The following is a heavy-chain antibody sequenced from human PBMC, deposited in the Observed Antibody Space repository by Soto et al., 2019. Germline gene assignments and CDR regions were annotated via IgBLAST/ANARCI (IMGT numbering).Heavy chain of an antibody. D-gene: IGHD3-10*01. J-gene: IGHJ5*02. Sequence: SETLSLTCAVYGGSFSGYYWSWIRQPPGKGLEWIGETNHSGSTNYNPSLKSRVTISVDTSKNQFSLKLRSVTAADTAVYYCARGKPMVRGVIAKFDPWGQGTLVTVSS. CDR3: ARGKPMVRGVIAKFDP. V-gene: IGHV4-34*01. CDR2: TNHSGST. CDR1: GGSFSGYY.